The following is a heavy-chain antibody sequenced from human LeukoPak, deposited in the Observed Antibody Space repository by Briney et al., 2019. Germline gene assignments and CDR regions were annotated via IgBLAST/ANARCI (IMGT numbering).Heavy chain of an antibody. J-gene: IGHJ4*02. V-gene: IGHV3-21*01. Sequence: GGSLRLSCAASGFTFSSYSMSWVRQAPGKGLEWVSSISSSSSYIYYADSVKGRFTISRDNAKNSLYLQMNSLRAEDTAVYYCAAGSYDILTGYLDYWGQGTLVTVSS. D-gene: IGHD3-9*01. CDR2: ISSSSSYI. CDR3: AAGSYDILTGYLDY. CDR1: GFTFSSYS.